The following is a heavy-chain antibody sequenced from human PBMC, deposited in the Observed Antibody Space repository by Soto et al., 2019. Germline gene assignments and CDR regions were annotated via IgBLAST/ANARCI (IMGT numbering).Heavy chain of an antibody. CDR3: ATSFDSERYTDY. CDR1: GGSFIKFG. Sequence: QVQLVQSGAEVKKPGSSVKVSCQASGGSFIKFGISWVRRAPGQGLEWMGGIVPLFGTTNYAQKFQGRFTITADESTTTSYTELSSLTSEDTAVYYCATSFDSERYTDYWGQGTLVTVSS. J-gene: IGHJ4*02. D-gene: IGHD1-1*01. CDR2: IVPLFGTT. V-gene: IGHV1-69*01.